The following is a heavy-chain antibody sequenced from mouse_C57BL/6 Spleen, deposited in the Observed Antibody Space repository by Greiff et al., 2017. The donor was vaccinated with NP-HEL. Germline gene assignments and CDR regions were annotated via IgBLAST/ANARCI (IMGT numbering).Heavy chain of an antibody. CDR1: GFTFSSYA. J-gene: IGHJ4*01. CDR2: ISSGGDYI. Sequence: EVHLVESGEGLVKPGGSLKLSCAASGFTFSSYAMSWVRQTPEKRLEWVAYISSGGDYIYYADTVKGRFTISRDNARNTLYLQMSSLKSEDTAMYYCTRGSSYNYAMDYWGQGTSVTVSS. V-gene: IGHV5-9-1*02. D-gene: IGHD1-1*01. CDR3: TRGSSYNYAMDY.